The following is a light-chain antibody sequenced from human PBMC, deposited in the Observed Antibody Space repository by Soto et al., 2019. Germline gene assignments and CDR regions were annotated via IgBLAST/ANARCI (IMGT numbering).Light chain of an antibody. CDR2: DVA. CDR3: LQHETIPLT. Sequence: AIQLTQSPSSLSASVGDRVTITCRASQGISSAFAWYQQRPGKVPKLLIYDVASLQSGGPPRFSGSGSGSDSTLTSSSLQPYDFATSYCLQHETIPLTFGQRKRVEVK. V-gene: IGKV1-13*02. J-gene: IGKJ5*01. CDR1: QGISSA.